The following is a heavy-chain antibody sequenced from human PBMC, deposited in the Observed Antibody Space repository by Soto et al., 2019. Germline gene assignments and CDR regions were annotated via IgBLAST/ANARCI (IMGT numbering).Heavy chain of an antibody. J-gene: IGHJ4*02. CDR3: AVSSIAVAGRETDY. Sequence: SETLSLTCAVYGGSFSGYYWSWIRQPPGKGLEWIGEINHSGSTNYNPSLKSRVTISVDTSKNQFSLKLSSVTAADTAVYYCAVSSIAVAGRETDYWGQGTLVTVSS. CDR2: INHSGST. V-gene: IGHV4-34*01. D-gene: IGHD6-19*01. CDR1: GGSFSGYY.